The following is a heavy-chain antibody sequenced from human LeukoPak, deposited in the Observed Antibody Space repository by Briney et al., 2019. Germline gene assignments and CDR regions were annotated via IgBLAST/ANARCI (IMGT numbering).Heavy chain of an antibody. CDR3: ARAVDTAMGHFDY. V-gene: IGHV4-59*10. CDR2: IYTSGST. CDR1: GGSFSAYY. Sequence: SETLSLTCAVYGGSFSAYYWSWIRQPAGKGLEWIGRIYTSGSTNYNPSLKSRVTISVDTSKNQFSLKLSSVTAADTAVYYCARAVDTAMGHFDYWGQGTLVTVSS. J-gene: IGHJ4*02. D-gene: IGHD5-18*01.